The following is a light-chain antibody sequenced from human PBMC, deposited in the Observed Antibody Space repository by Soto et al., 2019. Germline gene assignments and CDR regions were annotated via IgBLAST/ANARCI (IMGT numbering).Light chain of an antibody. CDR2: GAS. CDR1: QSVGSN. V-gene: IGKV3D-15*01. CDR3: QQYNNWPLT. Sequence: EIVRTQSPATLSVSQGEKATLSCRASQSVGSNLAWHQQRPGQAPRLLIYGASTRATGVPARFSGGGSGTEFTLTITSLQSEDFPVYWCQQYNNWPLTFGPGTRLEIK. J-gene: IGKJ5*01.